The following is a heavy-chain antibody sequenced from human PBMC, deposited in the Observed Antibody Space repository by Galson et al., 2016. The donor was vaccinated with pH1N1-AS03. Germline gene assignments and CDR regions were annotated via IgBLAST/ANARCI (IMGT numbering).Heavy chain of an antibody. V-gene: IGHV5-51*01. J-gene: IGHJ4*02. CDR3: AIRVDFWSGLPYYFDY. D-gene: IGHD3-3*01. CDR1: GSRFTSYW. Sequence: QSGAEVTKPGESLKISCKGSGSRFTSYWIGWVRQMPGKGLEWMGVIYPGDSGTRSSPSFQGQVTISVDKSISTSYLQWSSLKASDTAMYYCAIRVDFWSGLPYYFDYWGQGTRVTVSS. CDR2: IYPGDSGT.